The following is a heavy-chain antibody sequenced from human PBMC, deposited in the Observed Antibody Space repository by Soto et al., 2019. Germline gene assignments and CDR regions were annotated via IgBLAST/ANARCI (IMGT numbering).Heavy chain of an antibody. Sequence: GASVKVSCKASGYTFTGYYRHWVRQAPGQGLEWMGWMNPDNGDTKLAQKFQGWVSMTRDTSINTAYMELSKLTSDDTAVYYCARDGGYCNDVNCYYVWFDPWGQGTQLTVSS. CDR1: GYTFTGYY. D-gene: IGHD2-15*01. CDR3: ARDGGYCNDVNCYYVWFDP. J-gene: IGHJ5*02. CDR2: MNPDNGDT. V-gene: IGHV1-2*04.